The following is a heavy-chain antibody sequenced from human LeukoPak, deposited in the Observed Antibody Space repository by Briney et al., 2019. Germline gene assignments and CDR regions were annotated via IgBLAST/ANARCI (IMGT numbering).Heavy chain of an antibody. CDR2: INPNSGGT. J-gene: IGHJ4*02. CDR3: ARELLWLGKYYFDY. Sequence: ASVKVSCKASGYTFTGYYMHWVRQAPGQGLEWMGWINPNSGGTNYAQKFQGRVTMTRDTSISTAYMELSRLRSDDTAVYYCARELLWLGKYYFDYWGQGTLVTVSS. V-gene: IGHV1-2*02. D-gene: IGHD3-10*01. CDR1: GYTFTGYY.